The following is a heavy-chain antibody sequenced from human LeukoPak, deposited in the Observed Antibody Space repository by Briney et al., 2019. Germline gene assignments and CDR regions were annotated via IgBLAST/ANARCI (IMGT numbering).Heavy chain of an antibody. CDR3: AGRMLRRAFDI. V-gene: IGHV4-34*01. CDR1: GGSFSGYY. D-gene: IGHD3-9*01. CDR2: INHSGST. J-gene: IGHJ4*02. Sequence: SETLSLTCAVYGGSFSGYYWSWIRQPPGKGLEWIGEINHSGSTNYNPSLKSRVTISVDTSKNQFSLKLSSVTAADTAVYYCAGRMLRRAFDIWGQGTLVTVSS.